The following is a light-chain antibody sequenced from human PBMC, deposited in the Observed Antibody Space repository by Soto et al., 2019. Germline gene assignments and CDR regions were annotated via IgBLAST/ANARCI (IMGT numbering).Light chain of an antibody. Sequence: EIVMTQSPATLSVSPGERATLYCRASQSVSSNLAWYQQKPGQAPRLLIYGASTRATGIPARFSGSGSGTEFTLTFSSLQSEDFAVYYCQQYNNWWTFGQGTKV. CDR3: QQYNNWWT. CDR2: GAS. V-gene: IGKV3-15*01. CDR1: QSVSSN. J-gene: IGKJ1*01.